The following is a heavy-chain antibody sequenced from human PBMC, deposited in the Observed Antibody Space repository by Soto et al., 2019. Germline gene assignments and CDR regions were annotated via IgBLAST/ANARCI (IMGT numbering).Heavy chain of an antibody. D-gene: IGHD3-3*01. Sequence: GGSLRLSCAASGFTFSSYAMIWVRQAPGKGLEWVSAISGSGGSTYYADSVKGRFTISRDNSKNTLYLQMNSLRAEDTAVYYCAKDGTNRYYDFWSGPQEWGQGTLVTVSS. CDR1: GFTFSSYA. CDR2: ISGSGGST. J-gene: IGHJ4*02. CDR3: AKDGTNRYYDFWSGPQE. V-gene: IGHV3-23*01.